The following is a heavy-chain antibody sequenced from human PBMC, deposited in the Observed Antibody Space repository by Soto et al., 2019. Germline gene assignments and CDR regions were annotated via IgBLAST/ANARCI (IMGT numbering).Heavy chain of an antibody. J-gene: IGHJ4*02. CDR3: ATRANFYYDTSRY. CDR2: MSPNGNNQ. D-gene: IGHD3-22*01. V-gene: IGHV3-30-3*01. CDR1: GFTFSIYA. Sequence: LRLSCAAPGFTFSIYALHWVRQAPGKGLEWVAVMSPNGNNQYYADSVKGRFTISRDTSKSTLYLQMTSLRPGDTAVYYCATRANFYYDTSRYWGQGTLVTVSS.